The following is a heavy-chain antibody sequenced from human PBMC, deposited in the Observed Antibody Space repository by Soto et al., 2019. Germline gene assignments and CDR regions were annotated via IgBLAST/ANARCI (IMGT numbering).Heavy chain of an antibody. CDR3: AREAVAGILNWFDP. D-gene: IGHD6-19*01. CDR1: GFTFSSYG. CDR2: IWYDGSNK. Sequence: QVQLVESGGGVVQPGRSLRLSCAASGFTFSSYGMHWVRQAPGKGLEWVAVIWYDGSNKYYADSVKGRFTISRDNSKNTLYLQMNSLRAEDTAVYYCAREAVAGILNWFDPWGQGTLVSVCS. J-gene: IGHJ5*02. V-gene: IGHV3-33*01.